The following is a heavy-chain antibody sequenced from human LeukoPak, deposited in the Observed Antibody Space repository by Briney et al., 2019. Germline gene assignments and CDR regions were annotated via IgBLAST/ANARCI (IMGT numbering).Heavy chain of an antibody. D-gene: IGHD2-15*01. CDR1: GYSFTSYW. CDR3: ARRCSGGSCYWGYYFDY. J-gene: IGHJ4*02. CDR2: IYPGDSDT. V-gene: IGHV5-51*01. Sequence: GESLKISCKGSGYSFTSYWIGWVRQMPGKGLEWMGIIYPGDSDTRYSPSFQGQVTISADKSISTAYLQWSSLKASDTAMYYCARRCSGGSCYWGYYFDYWGQGTLVTVSS.